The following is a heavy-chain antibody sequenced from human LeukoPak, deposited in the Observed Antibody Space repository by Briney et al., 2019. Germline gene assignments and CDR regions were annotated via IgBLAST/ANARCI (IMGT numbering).Heavy chain of an antibody. V-gene: IGHV4-30-4*08. CDR2: IYYSGTT. Sequence: NPSQTLSLTCTVSGGTISSGDYYWSWIRQPPGKGLEWIGYIYYSGTTYYNPSLESRITISIDTSKSQFSLKLSSVTAADTAVYYCARQKRNSSGWYGDYWGQGTLVTVSS. D-gene: IGHD6-19*01. CDR1: GGTISSGDYY. CDR3: ARQKRNSSGWYGDY. J-gene: IGHJ4*02.